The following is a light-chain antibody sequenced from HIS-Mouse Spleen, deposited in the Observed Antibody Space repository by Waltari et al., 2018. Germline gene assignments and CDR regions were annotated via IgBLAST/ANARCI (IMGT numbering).Light chain of an antibody. CDR2: GAS. J-gene: IGKJ2*01. CDR3: QQYNNWPYT. V-gene: IGKV3-15*01. CDR1: QIVSSN. Sequence: EIVMTQPPATLSVSPGERATLPCRPSQIVSSNLAWYQQKPGQAPRLLIYGASTRATGIPARFSGSGSGTEFTLTISSMQSEDFAVYYCQQYNNWPYTFGQGTKLEIK.